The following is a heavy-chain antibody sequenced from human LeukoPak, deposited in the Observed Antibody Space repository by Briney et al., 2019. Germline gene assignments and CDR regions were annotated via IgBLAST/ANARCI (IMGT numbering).Heavy chain of an antibody. V-gene: IGHV1-18*01. CDR3: ARAEPLVATIFDY. J-gene: IGHJ4*02. D-gene: IGHD5-12*01. CDR2: ISAYNGNT. Sequence: GASVKVSCKTSGYTFNGYGISWVRQAPGQGLEWMGWISAYNGNTNYAQKFQGRLTMTTDTSTSTAYMEMRSLRSDDTAVYYCARAEPLVATIFDYWGQGTLVTVSS. CDR1: GYTFNGYG.